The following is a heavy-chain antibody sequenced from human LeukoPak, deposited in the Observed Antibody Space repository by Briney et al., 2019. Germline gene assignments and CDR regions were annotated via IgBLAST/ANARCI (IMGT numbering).Heavy chain of an antibody. CDR1: GFTFSSYW. D-gene: IGHD6-19*01. Sequence: GGSLRLSCTASGFTFSSYWMNWVRQAPGKGLEWVANIKHDGSEKYHVDSVKGRFTISRDNAKNSLYLQMNSLRTGDTAVYYCARALDSLYSSGWPSAGYWGQGTLVTVSS. CDR3: ARALDSLYSSGWPSAGY. V-gene: IGHV3-7*01. CDR2: IKHDGSEK. J-gene: IGHJ4*02.